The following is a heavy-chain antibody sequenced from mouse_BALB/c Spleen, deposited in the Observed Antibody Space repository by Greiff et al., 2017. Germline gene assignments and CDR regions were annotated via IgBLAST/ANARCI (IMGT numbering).Heavy chain of an antibody. J-gene: IGHJ1*01. D-gene: IGHD6-1*01. CDR1: GFSFTSYG. CDR2: IWAGGST. CDR3: ARGGTSAFDV. V-gene: IGHV2-9*02. Sequence: VMLVESGPGLVAPSQCLSFTCTASGFSFTSYGVHWVRQPPGKGLEWLGVIWAGGSTNYNSALMSRLSISKDNSKSQVFLKMNSLQTDDTAMYYCARGGTSAFDVWGAGTTVTVSS.